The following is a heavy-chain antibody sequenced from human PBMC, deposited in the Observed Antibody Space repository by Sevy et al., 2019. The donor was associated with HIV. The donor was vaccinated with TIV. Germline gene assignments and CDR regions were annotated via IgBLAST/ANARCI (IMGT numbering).Heavy chain of an antibody. CDR3: AGEWGNNYDFWSGYYYRYYYYGMDV. CDR1: GYTFTSYG. CDR2: ISAYNGNT. D-gene: IGHD3-3*01. J-gene: IGHJ6*02. Sequence: ASVKVSCKASGYTFTSYGISWVRQAPGQGLEWMGWISAYNGNTNYAQKLQGRVTMTTDTSTSTAYMELGSLRSDDTAVYYCAGEWGNNYDFWSGYYYRYYYYGMDVWGQGTTVTVSS. V-gene: IGHV1-18*01.